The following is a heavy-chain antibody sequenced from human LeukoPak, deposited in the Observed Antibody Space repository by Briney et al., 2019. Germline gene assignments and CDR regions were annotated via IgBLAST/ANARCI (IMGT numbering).Heavy chain of an antibody. D-gene: IGHD2-2*01. J-gene: IGHJ5*02. CDR1: GGPVSSFSYY. Sequence: SETLSLTCTVSGGPVSSFSYYWSWIRQPPGKRLEWIGHISYTGSTNYTPSLKSRVTISVDTSKNQFSLNLSSVTAADTAVYYCARLYCSRTSCYYASWGQGTLVTVSS. CDR2: ISYTGST. V-gene: IGHV4-61*01. CDR3: ARLYCSRTSCYYAS.